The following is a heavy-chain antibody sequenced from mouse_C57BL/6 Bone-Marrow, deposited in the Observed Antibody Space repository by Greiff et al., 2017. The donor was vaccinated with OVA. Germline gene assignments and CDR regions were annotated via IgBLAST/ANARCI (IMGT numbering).Heavy chain of an antibody. CDR1: GYSITSGYY. J-gene: IGHJ1*03. D-gene: IGHD2-1*01. CDR2: ISYDGSN. Sequence: DVKVEESGPGLVKPSQSLSLTCSVTGYSITSGYYWNWIRQFPGNKLEWMGYISYDGSNNYNPSLKNRISITRDTSKNQFFLKLNSVTTEDTATYYCADGNYGYFDVWGTGTTVTVSS. CDR3: ADGNYGYFDV. V-gene: IGHV3-6*01.